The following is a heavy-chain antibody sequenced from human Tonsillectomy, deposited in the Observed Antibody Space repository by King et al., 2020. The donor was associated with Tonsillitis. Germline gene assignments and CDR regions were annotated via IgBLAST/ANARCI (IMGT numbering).Heavy chain of an antibody. Sequence: VQLVESGGGLVKPGGSLRLSCAASGFTFSSYSMNWVRQAPGKGLEWVSCISSSGRYIYYAASVKGRFTISRDSAKNSLYLQMTSLRAEDTAGYYCARGGGFGGYAYMDVWGKGTTATVSS. CDR3: ARGGGFGGYAYMDV. V-gene: IGHV3-21*01. CDR2: ISSSGRYI. J-gene: IGHJ6*03. D-gene: IGHD5-12*01. CDR1: GFTFSSYS.